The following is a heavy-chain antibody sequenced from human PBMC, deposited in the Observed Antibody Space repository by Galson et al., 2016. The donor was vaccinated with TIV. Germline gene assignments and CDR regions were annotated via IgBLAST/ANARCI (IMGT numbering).Heavy chain of an antibody. V-gene: IGHV1-69*04. CDR3: ASQGLAPLRGEVNYFYTMDV. J-gene: IGHJ6*02. Sequence: SVKVSCKASGGTFTNFAFSWVRQAPGQGLEWMGRIIPILGMTNYAQKFQGRVTISADTSTSTAYMEVSSLRSEDTAMYYCASQGLAPLRGEVNYFYTMDVWGQGTTVTVSS. D-gene: IGHD3-10*01. CDR1: GGTFTNFA. CDR2: IIPILGMT.